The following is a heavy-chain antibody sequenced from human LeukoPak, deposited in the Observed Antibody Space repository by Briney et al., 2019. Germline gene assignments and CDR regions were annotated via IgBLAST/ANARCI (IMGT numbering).Heavy chain of an antibody. CDR1: GGSISSYY. V-gene: IGHV4-59*12. Sequence: PSETLSLTCTVSGGSISSYYWSWIRQPPGKGLEWIGYIYDSGSTNFKSPLKSRVTMSGDTSKNQFSLSLTSLTAADTAVYYCGRSQAQLLMRYDEYFQHWGQGTLVIVSS. CDR2: IYDSGST. J-gene: IGHJ1*01. D-gene: IGHD2-2*01. CDR3: GRSQAQLLMRYDEYFQH.